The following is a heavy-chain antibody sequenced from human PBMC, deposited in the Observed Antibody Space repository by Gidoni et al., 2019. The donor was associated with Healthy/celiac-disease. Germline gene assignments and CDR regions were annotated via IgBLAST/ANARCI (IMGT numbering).Heavy chain of an antibody. D-gene: IGHD3-10*01. V-gene: IGHV3-23*01. Sequence: EVQLLESGGGLVQPGGSLRLSCAASGCTFSSYAMSWVRQAPGKGLEWVSAISGSGGSTYYADSVKGRFTISRDNSKNTLYLQMNSLRAEDTAVYYCAKDPWFGDDLTQDYYYYGMDVWGQGTTVTVSS. CDR3: AKDPWFGDDLTQDYYYYGMDV. CDR2: ISGSGGST. CDR1: GCTFSSYA. J-gene: IGHJ6*02.